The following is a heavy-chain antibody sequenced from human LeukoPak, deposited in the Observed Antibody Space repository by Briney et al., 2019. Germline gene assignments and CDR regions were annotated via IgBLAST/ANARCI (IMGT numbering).Heavy chain of an antibody. CDR2: ISSSGSTI. V-gene: IGHV3-48*04. J-gene: IGHJ5*02. D-gene: IGHD2-2*01. Sequence: GGSLRLSCAASGFTFSSYSMNWVRQAPGKGLEWVSYISSSGSTIYYADSVKGRFTISRDNAKNSLYLQMNSLRAEDTAVYYCAREDIVVVPAAMQPYNWFDPWGQGTLVTVSS. CDR3: AREDIVVVPAAMQPYNWFDP. CDR1: GFTFSSYS.